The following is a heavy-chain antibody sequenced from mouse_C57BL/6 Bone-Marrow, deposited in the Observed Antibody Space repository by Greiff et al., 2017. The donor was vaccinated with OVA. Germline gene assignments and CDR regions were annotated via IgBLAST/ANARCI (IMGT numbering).Heavy chain of an antibody. CDR2: IDPSDSYT. Sequence: QVQLQQPGAELVMPGASVKLSCKASGYTFTSYWMHWVKQRPGQGLEWIGEIDPSDSYTNYNQKFKGKSTLTVDKSSSTAYMQLSSLTSEDSAVYYCARSYGSSYGGYWGQGTTLTVSS. D-gene: IGHD1-1*01. V-gene: IGHV1-69*01. CDR1: GYTFTSYW. CDR3: ARSYGSSYGGY. J-gene: IGHJ2*01.